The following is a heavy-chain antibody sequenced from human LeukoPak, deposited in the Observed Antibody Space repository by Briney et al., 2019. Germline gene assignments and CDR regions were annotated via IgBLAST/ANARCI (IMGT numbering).Heavy chain of an antibody. J-gene: IGHJ4*02. V-gene: IGHV3-23*01. Sequence: GGSLRLPCAASGFTFSSYAMSWVRQAPGKGLEWVSAISGSGGSTYYADSVKGRFTISRDNSKNTLYLQMNSLRAEDTAVYYCAKDRKLITMISLSYWGQGTLVTVSS. CDR1: GFTFSSYA. CDR2: ISGSGGST. D-gene: IGHD3-22*01. CDR3: AKDRKLITMISLSY.